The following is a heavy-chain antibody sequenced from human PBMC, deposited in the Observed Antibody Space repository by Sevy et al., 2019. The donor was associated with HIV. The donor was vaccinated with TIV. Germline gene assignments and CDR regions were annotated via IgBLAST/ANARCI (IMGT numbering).Heavy chain of an antibody. CDR3: ATHAGIAAAGRVFDY. Sequence: GGSLRLSCAASGFTFSDHYMEWVRQAPGKGLEWVGRIRNKADSYTTEYAASVKGRFTISRDDSKNSLYLLMNSLKTEDTAVYYCATHAGIAAAGRVFDYWGQGTVVTVSS. CDR2: IRNKADSYTT. D-gene: IGHD6-13*01. CDR1: GFTFSDHY. J-gene: IGHJ4*02. V-gene: IGHV3-72*01.